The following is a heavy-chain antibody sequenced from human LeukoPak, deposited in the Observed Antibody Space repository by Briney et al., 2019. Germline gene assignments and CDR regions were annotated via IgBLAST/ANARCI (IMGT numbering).Heavy chain of an antibody. CDR1: GFTFSSYA. V-gene: IGHV3-23*01. Sequence: GGSLRLSCAASGFTFSSYAMSWVRQAPGKGLEWVAGISDRGGDTYYADSVKGRFTISRDNSKNTPYLQMRSLRAEDTAVYYCAKALGYNWNLCDYWGEGTLVTVPS. CDR2: ISDRGGDT. D-gene: IGHD1-20*01. CDR3: AKALGYNWNLCDY. J-gene: IGHJ4*02.